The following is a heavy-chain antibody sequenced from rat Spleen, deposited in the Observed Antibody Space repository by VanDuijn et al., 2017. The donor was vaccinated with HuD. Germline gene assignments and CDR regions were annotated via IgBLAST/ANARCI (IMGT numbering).Heavy chain of an antibody. J-gene: IGHJ2*01. CDR3: ARHNNYEGDY. V-gene: IGHV5-29*01. CDR2: ISFHGDNT. Sequence: EVQLVESDGGLVQPGRSLKLSCAASGFTFSDYYMAWVRQAPTKGLEWVATISFHGDNTYYRDSVKGRFTISRDNAQSTLYLQMDSLRSEDTATYYCARHNNYEGDYWGQGVMVTVSS. CDR1: GFTFSDYY. D-gene: IGHD1-10*01.